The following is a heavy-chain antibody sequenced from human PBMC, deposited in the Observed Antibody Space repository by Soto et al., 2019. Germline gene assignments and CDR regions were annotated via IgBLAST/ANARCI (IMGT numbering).Heavy chain of an antibody. Sequence: QVQLQESGPGLVKPSQTLSLTCTVSGGSISSGGYYWSWIRQHPGKGLEWIGYIYYSGSTYYNPSLKRRVTISVDTSKNQFSLKLSSVTAADTAVYYCATGGVVTPTSRFDYWGQGTLVTVSS. CDR3: ATGGVVTPTSRFDY. CDR1: GGSISSGGYY. D-gene: IGHD3-22*01. CDR2: IYYSGST. J-gene: IGHJ4*02. V-gene: IGHV4-31*03.